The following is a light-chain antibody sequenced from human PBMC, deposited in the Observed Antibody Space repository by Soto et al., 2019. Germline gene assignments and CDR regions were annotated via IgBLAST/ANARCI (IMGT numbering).Light chain of an antibody. Sequence: EIVLTQSPATLSLSPGERATLSCRASQSISSSLAWYQQKPGQAPRLLISDASNRATGIPARFSGSGSGTDFTLTISSLEPEDFAVYYCQQYGSSPPYTFGQGTKLEIK. J-gene: IGKJ2*01. CDR2: DAS. CDR3: QQYGSSPPYT. V-gene: IGKV3-11*01. CDR1: QSISSS.